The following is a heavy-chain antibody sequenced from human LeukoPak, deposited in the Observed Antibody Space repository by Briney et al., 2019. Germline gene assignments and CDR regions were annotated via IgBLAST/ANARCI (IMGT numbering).Heavy chain of an antibody. CDR3: ARRAIVAPGNWFDP. Sequence: PSETLSLTCAVSGGSINSSNWWSWVRPPPGKGLEWIGEIYHSGSTNYNPSLKSRVTISVDKSKNQFSLKLSSVAAADAAVYYCARRAIVAPGNWFDPWGQGTLVTVSS. J-gene: IGHJ5*02. CDR2: IYHSGST. CDR1: GGSINSSNW. D-gene: IGHD5-12*01. V-gene: IGHV4-4*02.